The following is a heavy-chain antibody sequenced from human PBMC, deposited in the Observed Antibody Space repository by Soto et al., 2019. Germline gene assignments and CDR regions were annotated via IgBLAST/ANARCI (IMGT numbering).Heavy chain of an antibody. D-gene: IGHD4-17*01. Sequence: ASVKVSCKASGYTFTSYYMHWVRQAPGQGLEWMGIINPSGGSTSYAQKFQGRVTMTRDTSTSTVYMELSSLRSQDTAVYYCARDSYGMGYFDYWGQGTLVTVSS. V-gene: IGHV1-46*01. CDR2: INPSGGST. CDR1: GYTFTSYY. CDR3: ARDSYGMGYFDY. J-gene: IGHJ4*02.